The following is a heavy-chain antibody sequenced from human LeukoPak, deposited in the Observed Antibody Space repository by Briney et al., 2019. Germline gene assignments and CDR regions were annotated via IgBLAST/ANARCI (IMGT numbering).Heavy chain of an antibody. J-gene: IGHJ4*02. CDR2: IWYDGSNK. CDR3: ARAEGSGSYSPYFDY. CDR1: GFTFSSYG. V-gene: IGHV3-33*01. D-gene: IGHD3-10*01. Sequence: PGRSLRLSCAASGFTFSSYGMHRVRQAPGKGLEWVAVIWYDGSNKYYADSVKGRFTISRDNSKNTLYLQMNSLRAEDTAVYYCARAEGSGSYSPYFDYWGQGTLVTVSS.